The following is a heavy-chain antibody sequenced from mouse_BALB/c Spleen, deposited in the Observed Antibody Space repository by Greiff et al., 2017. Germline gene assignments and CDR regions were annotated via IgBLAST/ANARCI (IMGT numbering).Heavy chain of an antibody. CDR2: INPSNGRT. D-gene: IGHD2-14*01. V-gene: IGHV1S81*02. CDR3: ARWGRYDSWCAY. CDR1: GYTFTSYW. Sequence: VQLQQPGAELVKPGASVKLSCKASGYTFTSYWMHWVKQRPGQGLEWIGEINPSNGRTNYNEKFKSKATLTVDKSSSTAYMQLSSLTSEDSAVYYCARWGRYDSWCAYWGQGTLVTVSA. J-gene: IGHJ3*01.